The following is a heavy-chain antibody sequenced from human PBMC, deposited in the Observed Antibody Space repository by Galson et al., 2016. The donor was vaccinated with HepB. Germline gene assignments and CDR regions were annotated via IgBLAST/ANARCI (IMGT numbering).Heavy chain of an antibody. CDR3: ARGRRGGQRWMTAIYYFDY. CDR1: GFTFSDYY. CDR2: ISSSSSYT. D-gene: IGHD2-21*02. J-gene: IGHJ4*02. V-gene: IGHV3-11*05. Sequence: SLRLSCAASGFTFSDYYMSWIRQAPGKGLEWVSYISSSSSYTNYADSVKGRFTISRDNAKNSLYLQMNSLRAEDTAAHYCARGRRGGQRWMTAIYYFDYWGQGTLVTVSS.